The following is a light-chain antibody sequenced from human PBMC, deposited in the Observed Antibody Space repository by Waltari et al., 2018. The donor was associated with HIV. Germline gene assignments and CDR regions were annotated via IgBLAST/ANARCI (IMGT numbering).Light chain of an antibody. CDR3: AAWDASLHVV. J-gene: IGLJ2*01. V-gene: IGLV1-44*01. CDR1: CSNHGTTT. Sequence: QSGLTQPPSAPGSLGQGVTLSCFGSCSNHGTTTAHWYQHLPGAAPKLIIFRNHQRPSGVPDLFSGSQSGTSAFLTITGLLPGDEATYYCAAWDASLHVVFGGGTQLTVL. CDR2: RNH.